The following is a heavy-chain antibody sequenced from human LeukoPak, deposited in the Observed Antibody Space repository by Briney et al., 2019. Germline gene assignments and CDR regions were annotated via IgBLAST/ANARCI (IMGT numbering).Heavy chain of an antibody. D-gene: IGHD1-14*01. J-gene: IGHJ4*02. CDR2: IRNKANSYTT. Sequence: AGGSLRLSCAASGFIFSNYWMSWVRQAPGKGLEWVGRIRNKANSYTTEYAASVKGRFTISRDDSNNSLYLQMNSLKTEDTAVYYCARASTGNDYWGQGTLVTVSS. CDR3: ARASTGNDY. V-gene: IGHV3-72*01. CDR1: GFIFSNYW.